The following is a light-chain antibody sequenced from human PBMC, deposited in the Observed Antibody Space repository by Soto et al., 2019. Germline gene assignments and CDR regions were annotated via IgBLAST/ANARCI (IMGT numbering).Light chain of an antibody. CDR1: QSVSSY. J-gene: IGKJ1*01. Sequence: EIVLTQSPATLSLSPGERATLSCRASQSVSSYLAWYQQKPGQAPRLLIYDASNRATGIPARFSGSGSGTDFTLTISSLEPEDFAVYYCQQYGSSPWTFGQGTK. CDR3: QQYGSSPWT. CDR2: DAS. V-gene: IGKV3-11*01.